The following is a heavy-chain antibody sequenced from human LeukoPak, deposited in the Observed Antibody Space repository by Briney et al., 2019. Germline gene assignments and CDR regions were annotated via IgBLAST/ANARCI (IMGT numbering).Heavy chain of an antibody. D-gene: IGHD3-10*01. CDR1: GFNFDDHA. Sequence: GKSLRLSCAASGFNFDDHAMHWVRQAPGKGLEWVSGISWNSGNIGYADSVKGRFTISRDNAKNSLYLQMNSLRAEDMALYCCAKGSYFGSPFGYWGQGTLVTVSS. CDR3: AKGSYFGSPFGY. J-gene: IGHJ4*02. V-gene: IGHV3-9*03. CDR2: ISWNSGNI.